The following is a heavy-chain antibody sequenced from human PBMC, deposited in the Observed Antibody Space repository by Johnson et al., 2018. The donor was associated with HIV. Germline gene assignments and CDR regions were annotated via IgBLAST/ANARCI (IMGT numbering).Heavy chain of an antibody. D-gene: IGHD3-16*01. CDR1: GFTFSSYA. CDR2: ISYDGSNK. V-gene: IGHV3-30*04. J-gene: IGHJ3*02. Sequence: QVQLVESGGGVVQPGRSLRLSCAASGFTFSSYAMHWVRQAPGKGLEWVAVISYDGSNKYYVDSVKGRFTISRDNSKNTLYLQMNSLKTEDTAVYYCATGFGPAFEMWGQGTMVTVSS. CDR3: ATGFGPAFEM.